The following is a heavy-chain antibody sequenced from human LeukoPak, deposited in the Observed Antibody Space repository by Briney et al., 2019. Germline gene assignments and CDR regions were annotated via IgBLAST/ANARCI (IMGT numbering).Heavy chain of an antibody. J-gene: IGHJ4*02. Sequence: SGGSLSLSCTVSGFTLSRYDMHWVRQATGKEVEYLSRISYNGGSIYYADSVKGRFTISRDNSKNTLYLQMSSLRADDTAVYYCARDRGYSTFDFWGQGTLVTVSS. D-gene: IGHD4-11*01. CDR3: ARDRGYSTFDF. CDR1: GFTLSRYD. V-gene: IGHV3-64D*09. CDR2: ISYNGGSI.